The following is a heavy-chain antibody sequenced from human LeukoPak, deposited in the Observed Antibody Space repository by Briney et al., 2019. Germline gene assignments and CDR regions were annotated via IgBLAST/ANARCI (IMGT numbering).Heavy chain of an antibody. CDR1: GFSFSDAW. Sequence: KSGGSLRLSCVVSGFSFSDAWMSWVRQAPGKGLEWVGRIKSKTDGGTTDYAAPVKGRFTISRDDSKNTLYLQMNSLKTEDTAVYYCTTSYGSGSYYSYYYYYMDVWGKGTTVTISS. CDR3: TTSYGSGSYYSYYYYYMDV. D-gene: IGHD3-10*01. V-gene: IGHV3-15*01. CDR2: IKSKTDGGTT. J-gene: IGHJ6*03.